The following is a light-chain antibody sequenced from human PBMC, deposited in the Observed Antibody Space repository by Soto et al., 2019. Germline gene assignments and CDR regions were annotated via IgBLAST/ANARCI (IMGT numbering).Light chain of an antibody. CDR3: LLSYNGPYV. Sequence: QAVVTQEPSLTVSQGGTVPLTVAPATGAVTNGHYPYWFQQRPGQAPRTLIYDTTNRHSWTPARFSGSLLGGKAALTLSGAQPEDEAEYYCLLSYNGPYVFGTGTKVTVL. V-gene: IGLV7-46*01. J-gene: IGLJ1*01. CDR1: TGAVTNGHY. CDR2: DTT.